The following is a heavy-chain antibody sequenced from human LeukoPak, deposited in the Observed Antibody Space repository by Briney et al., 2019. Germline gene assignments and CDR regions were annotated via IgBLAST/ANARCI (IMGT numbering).Heavy chain of an antibody. Sequence: PGGSLRLSCAASGFTFSSYAMHWVRQAPGKGLEWVAVISYDGSNKYYADSVKGRFTISRDNSKNTLYLQMNSLRAEDTAVYYCAREDRITIFGVVGAFDYWGQGTLVTVSS. CDR1: GFTFSSYA. CDR2: ISYDGSNK. J-gene: IGHJ4*02. CDR3: AREDRITIFGVVGAFDY. D-gene: IGHD3-3*01. V-gene: IGHV3-30*01.